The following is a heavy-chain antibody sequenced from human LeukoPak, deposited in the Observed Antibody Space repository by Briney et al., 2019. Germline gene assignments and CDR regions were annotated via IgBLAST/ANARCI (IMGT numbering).Heavy chain of an antibody. CDR1: GFTVSNYE. J-gene: IGHJ6*02. CDR3: ARGFNMDV. V-gene: IGHV3-48*03. Sequence: GSLRLSCAASGFTVSNYELNWVRQAPGKGLEWVSYISSSGSTLYYADSVKGRFTVSRDNTKNSLYMQMDSLRAEDTAVYYCARGFNMDVWGQGTTVTVSS. CDR2: ISSSGSTL.